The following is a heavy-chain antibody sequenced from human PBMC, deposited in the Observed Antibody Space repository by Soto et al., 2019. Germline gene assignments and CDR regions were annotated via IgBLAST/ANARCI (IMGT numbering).Heavy chain of an antibody. CDR2: ISYDGSNK. D-gene: IGHD3-10*01. J-gene: IGHJ4*02. CDR1: GFTFSSYA. CDR3: AREHLMVRGVIDY. Sequence: QVQLVESGGGVVQPGRSLRLSCAASGFTFSSYAMHWVRQAPGKGLEWVAVISYDGSNKYYADSVKGRFNISRDNSKNALYLQMNSLRAEDTAVYYCAREHLMVRGVIDYWGQGTLVTVSS. V-gene: IGHV3-30-3*01.